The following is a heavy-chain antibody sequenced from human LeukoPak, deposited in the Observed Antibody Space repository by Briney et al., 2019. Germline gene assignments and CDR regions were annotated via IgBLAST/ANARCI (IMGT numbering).Heavy chain of an antibody. D-gene: IGHD6-19*01. V-gene: IGHV3-7*01. CDR2: IKEDGTAK. J-gene: IGHJ4*02. CDR3: ARDPKWLAQELGFDY. Sequence: PGGSLRLSCAASGLTFSSSWMAWVRQAPGKGLEWVGNIKEDGTAKNYVVSVRGRFTISRDNAKNSLYLQMNSLRGEDTAVYYCARDPKWLAQELGFDYWGQGTLVTVSS. CDR1: GLTFSSSW.